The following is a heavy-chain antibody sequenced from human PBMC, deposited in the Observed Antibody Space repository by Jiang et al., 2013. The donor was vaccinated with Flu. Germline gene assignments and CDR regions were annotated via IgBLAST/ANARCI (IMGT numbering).Heavy chain of an antibody. CDR1: GGSISSGGHY. D-gene: IGHD3-10*01. CDR3: GRVNPYYGSGSYGVDY. V-gene: IGHV4-31*11. J-gene: IGHJ4*02. Sequence: PGLVKTSQTLSLTCAVSGGSISSGGHYWSWIRQHPGKGLEWLGYIHHSGTTSYKPSLESRVTISGDTSKNQFSLKLRSVTAADTAVYYCGRVNPYYGSGSYGVDYWGQGILVTVSS. CDR2: IHHSGTT.